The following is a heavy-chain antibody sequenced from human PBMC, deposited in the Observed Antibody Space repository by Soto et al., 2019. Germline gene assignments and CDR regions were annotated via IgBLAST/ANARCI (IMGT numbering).Heavy chain of an antibody. J-gene: IGHJ4*02. CDR3: ARLGGYYQALDS. CDR1: GGSISSGGYY. D-gene: IGHD3-22*01. Sequence: SETLSLTCTVSGGSISSGGYYWSWIRQPPGKGLEFIGYIYYAGSTTYNPSLKSRVTISVDTSKNQFSLKLTSVTAADTAVYYCARLGGYYQALDSWGQGTLVTVSS. CDR2: IYYAGST. V-gene: IGHV4-61*08.